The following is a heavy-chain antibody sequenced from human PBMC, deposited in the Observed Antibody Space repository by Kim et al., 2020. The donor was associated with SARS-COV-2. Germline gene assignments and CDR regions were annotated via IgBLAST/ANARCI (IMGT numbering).Heavy chain of an antibody. J-gene: IGHJ5*02. D-gene: IGHD3-3*01. CDR2: VYYSGST. V-gene: IGHV4-59*11. Sequence: SETLSLTCSVSGVSISSHYWSWIRQPPGKGLEWIGFVYYSGSTYYNPSLKSRVTISVDTSKNQFSLKLSSVTAADTAVYYCAGDLGDYEYWSGYQKDNWFDPWGQGTLVTVSS. CDR3: AGDLGDYEYWSGYQKDNWFDP. CDR1: GVSISSHY.